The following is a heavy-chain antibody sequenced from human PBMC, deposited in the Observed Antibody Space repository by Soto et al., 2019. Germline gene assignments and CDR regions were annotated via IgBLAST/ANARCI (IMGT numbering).Heavy chain of an antibody. CDR2: IWYDGSNK. Sequence: QVQLVESGGGVVQPGRSLRLSCAASGFTFSSYGMHWVRQAPGKGLEWVAVIWYDGSNKYYADSVKGRFTISRDNSKNTLYLQMNSLRAEDTAVYYCARDYSGSYYRFDYWGQGTLVTVAS. CDR1: GFTFSSYG. V-gene: IGHV3-33*01. J-gene: IGHJ4*02. D-gene: IGHD1-26*01. CDR3: ARDYSGSYYRFDY.